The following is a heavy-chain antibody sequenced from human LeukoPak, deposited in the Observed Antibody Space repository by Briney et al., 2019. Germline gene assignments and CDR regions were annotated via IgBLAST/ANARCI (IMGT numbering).Heavy chain of an antibody. V-gene: IGHV3-48*01. D-gene: IGHD2-8*01. J-gene: IGHJ4*02. Sequence: GGSLRLSCTASGFTFSSYSTNWVRQAPGKGLEWVSYISSSGSTIYYADSVKGRFTISRDNSKNTLYLQMNSLRAEDTAVYYCARDREMLYDYWGQGTLVTVSS. CDR2: ISSSGSTI. CDR3: ARDREMLYDY. CDR1: GFTFSSYS.